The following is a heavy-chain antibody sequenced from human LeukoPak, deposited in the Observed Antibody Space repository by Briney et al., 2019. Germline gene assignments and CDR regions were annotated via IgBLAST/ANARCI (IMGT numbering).Heavy chain of an antibody. V-gene: IGHV3-23*01. CDR1: GFTFSNYA. J-gene: IGHJ4*02. CDR3: AKERALYSSTSCYGY. D-gene: IGHD2-2*01. Sequence: PGGSLRLSCVASGFTFSNYAMSWVRQAPGKRLEWVSSFSGSGDSTYYADSVKGRFTISRDNSKNTLYLQMNSLRAEDTAVYYCAKERALYSSTSCYGYWGQGTLVTVSS. CDR2: FSGSGDST.